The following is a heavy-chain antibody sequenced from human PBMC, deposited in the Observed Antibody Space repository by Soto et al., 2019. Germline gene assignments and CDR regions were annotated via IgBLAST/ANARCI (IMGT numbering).Heavy chain of an antibody. J-gene: IGHJ4*02. CDR3: AKRNRYYFDS. CDR1: GFTFSAFA. Sequence: EVQLLESGGDLVPHGGSLTLSCAASGFTFSAFAMRWVRQAPGKGLEWVSTISEGGGTPFYADSVKGRFTISRDNSKNTLHLQMTTLRAEDTAVYFCAKRNRYYFDSWGQGTLVTVSS. V-gene: IGHV3-23*01. CDR2: ISEGGGTP.